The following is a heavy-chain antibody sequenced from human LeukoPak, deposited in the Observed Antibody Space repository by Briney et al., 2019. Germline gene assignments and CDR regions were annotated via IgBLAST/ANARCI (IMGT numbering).Heavy chain of an antibody. Sequence: PSETLSLTCAVYGGSFSGYYWSWIRQPPGKGLEWIGSIYYSGSTYYNPSLKSRVTISVDTSKNQFSLKLSSVTAADTAVYYCAILYSSYDYWGQGTLVTVSS. CDR1: GGSFSGYY. D-gene: IGHD5-18*01. J-gene: IGHJ4*02. V-gene: IGHV4-34*01. CDR3: AILYSSYDY. CDR2: IYYSGST.